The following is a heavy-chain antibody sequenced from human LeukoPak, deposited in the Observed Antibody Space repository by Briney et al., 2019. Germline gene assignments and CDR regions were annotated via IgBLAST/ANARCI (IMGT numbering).Heavy chain of an antibody. CDR2: INHSGST. J-gene: IGHJ4*02. CDR1: GGSFSGYY. V-gene: IGHV4-34*01. D-gene: IGHD6-13*01. Sequence: SETLSLTCAVYGGSFSGYYWSWIRQPPGKGLEWIGEINHSGSTNYNPSLKSRVTISVDTSKNRFSLKLSSVTAADTAVYYCARSGRGYSYGDRYSSSWYYNYWGQGTLVTVSS. CDR3: ARSGRGYSYGDRYSSSWYYNY.